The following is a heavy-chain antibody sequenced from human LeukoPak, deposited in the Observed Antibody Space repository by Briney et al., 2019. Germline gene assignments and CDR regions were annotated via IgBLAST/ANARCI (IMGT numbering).Heavy chain of an antibody. Sequence: GGSLRLSCAASGFTFSSYSMNWVRQAPGKGLEWVSSISSSSSYIYYADSVKGRFTISRDNAKNSLYLQMNSLRAEDTAVYYCARVYDIVATMVSAFDIWGQGTMVTVSS. J-gene: IGHJ3*02. V-gene: IGHV3-21*01. D-gene: IGHD5-12*01. CDR2: ISSSSSYI. CDR3: ARVYDIVATMVSAFDI. CDR1: GFTFSSYS.